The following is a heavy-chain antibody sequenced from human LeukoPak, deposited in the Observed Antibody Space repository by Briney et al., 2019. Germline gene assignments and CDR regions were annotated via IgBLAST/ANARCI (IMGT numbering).Heavy chain of an antibody. V-gene: IGHV1-46*01. CDR1: GYTFTSYY. CDR2: INPSGGST. Sequence: ASVKVSCKASGYTFTSYYMHGVRQAPGQGLGWMGIINPSGGSTSYAQKFQGRVTMTRDTSTSTVYMELSSLRSEDTAVYYCATERTPIYFDYWGQGTLVTVSS. J-gene: IGHJ4*02. CDR3: ATERTPIYFDY.